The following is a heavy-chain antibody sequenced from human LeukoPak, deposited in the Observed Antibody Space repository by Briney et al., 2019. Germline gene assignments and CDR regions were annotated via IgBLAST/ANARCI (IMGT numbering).Heavy chain of an antibody. D-gene: IGHD5-18*01. CDR2: IKQDGSEK. CDR3: ARYSYDLYDWFDP. J-gene: IGHJ5*02. V-gene: IGHV3-7*01. CDR1: GFTFSNAW. Sequence: GGSLRLSCAASGFTFSNAWMSWVRQAPGKGLEWVANIKQDGSEKYYVDSVKGRFTISRDNAKNSLYLQMNSLRAEDTAVYYCARYSYDLYDWFDPWGQGTLVTVSS.